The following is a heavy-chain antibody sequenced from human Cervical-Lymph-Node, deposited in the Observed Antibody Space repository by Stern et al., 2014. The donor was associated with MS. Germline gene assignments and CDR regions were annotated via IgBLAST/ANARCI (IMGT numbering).Heavy chain of an antibody. CDR3: ARDGEEGPVLTPYYFDY. V-gene: IGHV3-21*01. D-gene: IGHD2-21*01. CDR1: GFVFTSYS. Sequence: EVQLVQSGGGLVKPGGSLRLSCAASGFVFTSYSMSWVRQAPGRGLEWVSGITSGSDYIDYTDSVKGRFTVSRDNARNSLYLQMNRLEADDTAVYYCARDGEEGPVLTPYYFDYWGRGTLVTVSS. CDR2: ITSGSDYI. J-gene: IGHJ4*02.